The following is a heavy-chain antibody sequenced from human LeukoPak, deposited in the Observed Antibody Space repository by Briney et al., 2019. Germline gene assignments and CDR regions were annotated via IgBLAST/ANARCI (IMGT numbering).Heavy chain of an antibody. CDR1: GFTFSSYA. CDR3: AKAPGHGESYLHDWFDP. J-gene: IGHJ5*02. V-gene: IGHV3-23*01. CDR2: ISGCGGGT. Sequence: GGSLRLSCAASGFTFSSYAMSCVRQAPGKGLEWLSDISGCGGGTFYADREKGRFPIHRDNSKNTLYLQMNSLRAEETAVYYCAKAPGHGESYLHDWFDPWGQGTMVTVSS. D-gene: IGHD1-26*01.